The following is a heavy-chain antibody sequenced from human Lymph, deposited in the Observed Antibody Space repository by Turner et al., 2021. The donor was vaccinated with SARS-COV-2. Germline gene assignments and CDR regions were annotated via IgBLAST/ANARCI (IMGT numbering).Heavy chain of an antibody. V-gene: IGHV1-24*01. Sequence: QVQLVQSGAGVKKPGASMKVSCKVSGYTLTELSMHWVRQAPGKGLEWVGGFDPEDGETIYAQKFQGRVTMTEDTSTDTAYMELRSLRSEDTAVYYCATVLCSGGSCYYYGMDVWGQGTTVTVSS. J-gene: IGHJ6*02. CDR3: ATVLCSGGSCYYYGMDV. CDR2: FDPEDGET. D-gene: IGHD2-15*01. CDR1: GYTLTELS.